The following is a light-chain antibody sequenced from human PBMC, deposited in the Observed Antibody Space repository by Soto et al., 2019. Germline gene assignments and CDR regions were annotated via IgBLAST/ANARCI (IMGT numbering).Light chain of an antibody. J-gene: IGLJ1*01. CDR2: DVS. CDR3: SSYTSSITLYV. V-gene: IGLV2-14*01. Sequence: QSALTQPASVSGSPGQSITISCTGTSSDVGGYNYVSWYQQHPGKAPKLMIYDVSNRPSGVSNRFSGCKSGNTASLTISGLHAEDEADYYCSSYTSSITLYVFGTGTKLTVL. CDR1: SSDVGGYNY.